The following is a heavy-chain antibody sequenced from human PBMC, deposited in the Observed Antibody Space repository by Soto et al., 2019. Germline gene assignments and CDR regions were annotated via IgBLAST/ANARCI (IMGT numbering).Heavy chain of an antibody. D-gene: IGHD5-12*01. CDR3: ARVVATINEHYYYYYGMDV. CDR1: GGTFSSYA. J-gene: IGHJ6*02. V-gene: IGHV1-69*13. Sequence: GASVKVSCKASGGTFSSYAISWVRQAPGQGLEWMGGIIPIFGTANYAQKFQGRVTITADESTSTAYMELSSLRSEDTAVHYCARVVATINEHYYYYYGMDVWGQGTTVTVSS. CDR2: IIPIFGTA.